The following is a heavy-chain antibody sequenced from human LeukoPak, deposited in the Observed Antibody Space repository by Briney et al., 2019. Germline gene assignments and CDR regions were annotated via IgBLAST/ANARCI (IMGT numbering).Heavy chain of an antibody. CDR2: ISWNSGSI. V-gene: IGHV3-9*01. CDR3: AKAYCSSTSCSCFDY. J-gene: IGHJ4*02. CDR1: GFTFDDYA. Sequence: GGSLRLSCAASGFTFDDYAMHWVRQAPGKGLEWVSGISWNSGSIDYADSAKGRFTISRDNAKNSLYLQMNSLRAEDTALYYCAKAYCSSTSCSCFDYWGQGTLVTVSS. D-gene: IGHD2-2*01.